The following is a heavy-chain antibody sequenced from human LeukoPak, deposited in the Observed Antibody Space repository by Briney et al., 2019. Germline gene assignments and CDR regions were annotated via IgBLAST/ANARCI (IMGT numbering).Heavy chain of an antibody. V-gene: IGHV4-61*02. CDR2: IYTSGST. J-gene: IGHJ4*02. Sequence: SETLSLTCTVSGGSISSGSYYWSWIRQPAGKGLEWIGRIYTSGSTNYNPSLKSRVTISVDTSKNQFSLKLSSVTAADTAVYYCARVIQIGSSRSGPIFDYWGQGALVTVSS. CDR3: ARVIQIGSSRSGPIFDY. CDR1: GGSISSGSYY. D-gene: IGHD1-26*01.